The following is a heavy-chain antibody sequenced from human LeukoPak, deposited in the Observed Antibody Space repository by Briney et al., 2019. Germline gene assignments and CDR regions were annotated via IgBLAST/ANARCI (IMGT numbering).Heavy chain of an antibody. Sequence: SETLSLTCTVSGGSISSGTYYWGWVPQPPGKGLEWIGSIYYSQSTSYTPSLKSRVTISVDTSKNQFSLKLDSVTAADTAVYYCARNASDSGTSYFDYWGQGTLVTVSS. D-gene: IGHD1-26*01. CDR3: ARNASDSGTSYFDY. J-gene: IGHJ4*02. V-gene: IGHV4-39*01. CDR1: GGSISSGTYY. CDR2: IYYSQST.